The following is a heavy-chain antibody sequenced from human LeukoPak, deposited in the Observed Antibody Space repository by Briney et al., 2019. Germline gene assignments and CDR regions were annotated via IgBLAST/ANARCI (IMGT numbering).Heavy chain of an antibody. Sequence: GGSLRLSCAASGFSLSNYAMHWVRQTPGKGLEWVAVIWYDGSNEYYSEFVKGRFAISRDTSRNTLYLQMNNLRAEDTAVYYCARAYNYESWSQGTLVTVSS. CDR2: IWYDGSNE. CDR3: ARAYNYES. CDR1: GFSLSNYA. V-gene: IGHV3-33*01. D-gene: IGHD5-18*01. J-gene: IGHJ4*02.